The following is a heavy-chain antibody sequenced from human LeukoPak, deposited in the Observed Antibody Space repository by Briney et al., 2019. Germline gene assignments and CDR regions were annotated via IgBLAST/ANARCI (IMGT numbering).Heavy chain of an antibody. CDR2: IYTGGNT. D-gene: IGHD3-22*01. Sequence: GGSLRLSCAASGFTVGTNYMSWVRQAPGKGLEWVSVIYTGGNTFYADSVKGRFTISRDNSKNTLYLQMSSLRAEDTAVYYCARDGRYFDSSGYYLYDWGQGTLVTVSS. CDR3: ARDGRYFDSSGYYLYD. J-gene: IGHJ4*02. V-gene: IGHV3-66*01. CDR1: GFTVGTNY.